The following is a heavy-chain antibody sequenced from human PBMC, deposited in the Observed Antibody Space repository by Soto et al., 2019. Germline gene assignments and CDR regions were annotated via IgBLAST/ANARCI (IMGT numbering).Heavy chain of an antibody. D-gene: IGHD1-26*01. Sequence: ASVKVSCKASGGTFSSYAISWVRQAPGQGLEWMGGIIPIFGTANYAQKFQGRVTITADESTSTAYMELSSLRSEDTAVYYCARCPRREGWVGYYGMDVWGQGTTVTVSS. CDR3: ARCPRREGWVGYYGMDV. J-gene: IGHJ6*02. V-gene: IGHV1-69*13. CDR1: GGTFSSYA. CDR2: IIPIFGTA.